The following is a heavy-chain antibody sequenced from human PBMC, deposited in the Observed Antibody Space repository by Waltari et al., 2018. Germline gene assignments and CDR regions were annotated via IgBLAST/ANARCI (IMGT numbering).Heavy chain of an antibody. J-gene: IGHJ1*01. V-gene: IGHV4-39*07. CDR3: ARDPDPYGDYIHFQH. CDR1: GGSISSSSYY. CDR2: IYYSGST. D-gene: IGHD4-17*01. Sequence: QLQLQESGPGLVKPSETLSLTCTVSGGSISSSSYYWGWLRQPPGKGLEWIGSIYYSGSTYYNPSLKSRVTISVDTSKNQFSLKLSSVTAADTAVYYCARDPDPYGDYIHFQHWGQGTLVTVSS.